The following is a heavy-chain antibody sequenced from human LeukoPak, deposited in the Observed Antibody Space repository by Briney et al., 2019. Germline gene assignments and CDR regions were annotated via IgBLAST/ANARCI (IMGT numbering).Heavy chain of an antibody. J-gene: IGHJ4*02. D-gene: IGHD1-26*01. V-gene: IGHV3-21*01. CDR3: ARAGTRSAPY. CDR2: ISTSSSYI. CDR1: GFTFSSYS. Sequence: GGSLRLSCAASGFTFSSYSMNWVRQAPGKGLEWVSSISTSSSYINYADSVKGRFTISRDNAKNSLYLQMNSLRAEDTAVYYCARAGTRSAPYWGQGTLVTVSS.